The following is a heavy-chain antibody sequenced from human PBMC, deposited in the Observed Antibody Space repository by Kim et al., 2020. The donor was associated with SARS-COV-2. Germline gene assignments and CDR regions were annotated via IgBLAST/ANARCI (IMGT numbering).Heavy chain of an antibody. CDR1: GGSISSYY. J-gene: IGHJ5*02. Sequence: SETLSLTCTVSGGSISSYYWSWIRQPPGKGLEWIGYIYYSGSTNYNPSLKSRVAISVDTSKNQFSLKLSSVTAADTAVYYCARPVGNKWVDPWGQGTLVTVSS. CDR3: ARPVGNKWVDP. V-gene: IGHV4-59*01. D-gene: IGHD1-26*01. CDR2: IYYSGST.